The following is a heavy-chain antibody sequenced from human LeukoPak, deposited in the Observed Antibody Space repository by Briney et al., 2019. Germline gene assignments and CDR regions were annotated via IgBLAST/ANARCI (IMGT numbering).Heavy chain of an antibody. CDR3: ATDIIVGRGQGAFDI. V-gene: IGHV1-2*04. Sequence: GASVKVSCKASGYTFTGYYMHWVRQAPGQGLEWMGWINPNSGGTNYAQKFQGWVTMTRDTSISTAYMELRSLRSDDTAVYYCATDIIVGRGQGAFDIWGQGTMVTVSS. CDR1: GYTFTGYY. D-gene: IGHD2-15*01. J-gene: IGHJ3*02. CDR2: INPNSGGT.